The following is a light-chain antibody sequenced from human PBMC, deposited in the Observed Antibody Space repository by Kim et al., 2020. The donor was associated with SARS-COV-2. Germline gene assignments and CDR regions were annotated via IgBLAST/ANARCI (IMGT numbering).Light chain of an antibody. V-gene: IGLV3-1*01. J-gene: IGLJ2*01. CDR2: QDN. Sequence: SYELTQPPSVSVSPGQTASITCSGDKLGNTFACWYQQKPGQSPVLVIYQDNTRPSGIPERFSGSKSGNTATLTISGTQPMDEADYYCQAWDSTAVVFGGG. CDR3: QAWDSTAVV. CDR1: KLGNTF.